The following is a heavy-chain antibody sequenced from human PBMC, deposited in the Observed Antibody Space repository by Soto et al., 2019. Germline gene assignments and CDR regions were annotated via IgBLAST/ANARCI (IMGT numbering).Heavy chain of an antibody. V-gene: IGHV3-30*18. CDR2: ISYDGSNK. J-gene: IGHJ4*02. Sequence: QVQLVESGGGVVQPGRSLRLSCAASGFTFSSYGMHWVRQAPGKGLEWVAVISYDGSNKHYADSVKGRFTISRDNSKNTLYLQMNSLRAEDTAVYYCAKDYGDHWWFDYWGQGTLVTVSS. D-gene: IGHD4-17*01. CDR3: AKDYGDHWWFDY. CDR1: GFTFSSYG.